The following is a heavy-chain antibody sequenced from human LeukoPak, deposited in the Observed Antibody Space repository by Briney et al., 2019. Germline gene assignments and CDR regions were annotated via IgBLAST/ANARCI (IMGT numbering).Heavy chain of an antibody. D-gene: IGHD2-2*01. Sequence: GASVKVSCKGSGYTFSKYAMNWVRQAPGQGLEWMGWINTKTGDPTYGQGFTGRFVFSLETSVSTAYLQINSLKAEDTAVYYCARGGGGAVVPALWGQGTLITVPS. V-gene: IGHV7-4-1*02. CDR1: GYTFSKYA. CDR3: ARGGGGAVVPAL. J-gene: IGHJ4*02. CDR2: INTKTGDP.